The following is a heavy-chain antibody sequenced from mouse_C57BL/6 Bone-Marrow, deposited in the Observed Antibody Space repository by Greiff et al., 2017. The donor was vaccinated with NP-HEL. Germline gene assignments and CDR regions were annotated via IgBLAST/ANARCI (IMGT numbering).Heavy chain of an antibody. Sequence: VQLQQSGPELVKPGASVKIPCKASGYTFTDYNMDWVKQSHGKSLEWIGDINPNNGGTIYNQKFKGKATLTVDKSSSTAYMELRSLTSEDTAVYYCARIYYYGSSYYYYAMDYWGQGTSVTVSS. J-gene: IGHJ4*01. CDR3: ARIYYYGSSYYYYAMDY. V-gene: IGHV1-18*01. D-gene: IGHD1-1*01. CDR2: INPNNGGT. CDR1: GYTFTDYN.